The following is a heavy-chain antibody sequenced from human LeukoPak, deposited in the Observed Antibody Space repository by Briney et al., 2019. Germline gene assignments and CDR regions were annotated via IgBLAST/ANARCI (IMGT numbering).Heavy chain of an antibody. Sequence: GGSLRLSCAASGFTFSSYAMSWVRQAPGKGLEWVSAISGSGGSTYYADSVKGRFTISRDNAKNSLYLQMNSLRAEDTAVYYCAKGQRSYCSGGSCYSYYYYYYMDVWGKGTTVTISS. V-gene: IGHV3-23*01. CDR2: ISGSGGST. D-gene: IGHD2-15*01. CDR1: GFTFSSYA. J-gene: IGHJ6*03. CDR3: AKGQRSYCSGGSCYSYYYYYYMDV.